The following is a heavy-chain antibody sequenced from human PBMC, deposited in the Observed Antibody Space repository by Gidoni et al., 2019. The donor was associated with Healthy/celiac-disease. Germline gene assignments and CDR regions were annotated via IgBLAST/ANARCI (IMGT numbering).Heavy chain of an antibody. V-gene: IGHV3-43D*03. CDR1: GFTFEDYA. J-gene: IGHJ6*04. CDR2: ISWDGGSN. CDR3: AKALLNCSSTSCYGMDV. Sequence: EVQLVESGGVVVQPGGSLRLSCAASGFTFEDYAMHWVRQAPGKGLEWVSLISWDGGSNYYADSVKGRFTISRDNSKNSLYLQMNSLRAEDTALYYCAKALLNCSSTSCYGMDVWGKGTTVTVSS. D-gene: IGHD2-2*01.